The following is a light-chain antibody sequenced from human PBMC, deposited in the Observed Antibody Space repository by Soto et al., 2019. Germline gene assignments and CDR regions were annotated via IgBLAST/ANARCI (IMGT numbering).Light chain of an antibody. CDR3: QQFNNYPLT. V-gene: IGKV1-8*01. CDR2: AAS. Sequence: AIRMTQAPSSLSASTGDRVTITCRASQGISSYLAWYQQKPGKAPKLLIYAASTLQSGVPSRFSGSGSGTDFTLTISCLQSEDFATYYCQQFNNYPLTFGGGTKV. CDR1: QGISSY. J-gene: IGKJ4*01.